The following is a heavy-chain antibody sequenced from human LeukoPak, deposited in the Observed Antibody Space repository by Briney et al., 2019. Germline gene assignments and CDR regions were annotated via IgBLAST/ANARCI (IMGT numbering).Heavy chain of an antibody. CDR2: IHYTGRT. CDR3: GRTWGYYFDY. CDR1: GGSISSSSYY. D-gene: IGHD3-16*01. V-gene: IGHV4-39*07. Sequence: SETLSLTCTVSGGSISSSSYYWGWIRQPPGKGLEWIGSIHYTGRTYYNPSLKSRVTISVDTSKSQFSLKLPSVTAADTAVYYCGRTWGYYFDYWGQGTLVTVSS. J-gene: IGHJ4*02.